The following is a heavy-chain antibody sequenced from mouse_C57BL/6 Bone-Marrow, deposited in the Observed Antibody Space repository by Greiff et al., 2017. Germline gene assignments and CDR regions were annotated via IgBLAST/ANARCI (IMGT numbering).Heavy chain of an antibody. CDR2: IRLYSDNYAT. J-gene: IGHJ3*01. D-gene: IGHD1-2*01. CDR3: TLITTAY. V-gene: IGHV6-3*01. Sequence: EVKLVESGGGFVQPGGSMKLSCVASGFTFSNYWMNWVRQSPGKGLEWVAQIRLYSDNYATHYAESVKWRFTISRDESKSSVYLQMNNLRAEDTGIYYCTLITTAYWGQGTLVTVSA. CDR1: GFTFSNYW.